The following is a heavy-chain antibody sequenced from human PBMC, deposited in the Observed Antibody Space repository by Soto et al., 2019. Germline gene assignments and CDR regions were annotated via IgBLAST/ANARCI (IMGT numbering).Heavy chain of an antibody. CDR3: ARGPQWLVQFFFDF. Sequence: SETLSLTCTVSGGSIRSDDYYWSWIRQPPGKGLEWIGYISYSGSTYYNPSLRRRVSISVDTSKNQFSLKLSSVTAADTAVYYCARGPQWLVQFFFDFWGQGTLVT. V-gene: IGHV4-30-4*01. CDR2: ISYSGST. D-gene: IGHD6-19*01. CDR1: GGSIRSDDYY. J-gene: IGHJ4*02.